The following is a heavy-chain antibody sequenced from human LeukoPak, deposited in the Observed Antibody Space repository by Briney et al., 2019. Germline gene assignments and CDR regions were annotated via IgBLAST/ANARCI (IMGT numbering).Heavy chain of an antibody. V-gene: IGHV3-72*01. CDR2: SRNKASSYTT. J-gene: IGHJ4*02. Sequence: GGSQRLSCAASGFKFSDHYIDWVRQAPGKGPEWVGRSRNKASSYTTEYAASVEGRFTISRDVSESSLYLQMNSLRTEDTAVYYCAKEGVPGILNYWGQGTPVTVSS. D-gene: IGHD3-9*01. CDR1: GFKFSDHY. CDR3: AKEGVPGILNY.